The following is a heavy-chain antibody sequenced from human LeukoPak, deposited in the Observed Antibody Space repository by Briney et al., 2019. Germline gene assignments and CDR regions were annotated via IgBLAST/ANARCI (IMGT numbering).Heavy chain of an antibody. Sequence: GASVKVSCKASGYTFTGYYMHWVRQAPGQGLEWMGWINPNSGGTNYAQKFQGRVTVTRDTSISTAYMELSTLRSDDTAAYYCARGGEYSRSSSTYWGQGTLVTVSS. J-gene: IGHJ4*02. D-gene: IGHD6-6*01. CDR3: ARGGEYSRSSSTY. CDR1: GYTFTGYY. V-gene: IGHV1-2*02. CDR2: INPNSGGT.